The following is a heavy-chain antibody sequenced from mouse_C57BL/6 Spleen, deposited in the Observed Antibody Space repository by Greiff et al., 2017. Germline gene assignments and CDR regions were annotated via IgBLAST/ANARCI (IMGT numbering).Heavy chain of an antibody. CDR2: IDPSDSYT. CDR3: ARGANWDY. V-gene: IGHV1-50*01. J-gene: IGHJ2*01. Sequence: VQLQQPGAELVKPGASVKLSCKASGYTFTSYWMQWVKQRPGQGLEWIGEIDPSDSYTNYNQKFKGKATLTVDTSSSTAYMQLSSLTSEDSAVYDCARGANWDYWGQGTTLTVAS. CDR1: GYTFTSYW. D-gene: IGHD4-1*01.